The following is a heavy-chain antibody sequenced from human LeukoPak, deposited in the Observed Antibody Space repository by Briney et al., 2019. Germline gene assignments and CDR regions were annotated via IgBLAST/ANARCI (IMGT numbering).Heavy chain of an antibody. CDR2: ISSDGTTT. CDR1: GFTFSTYW. Sequence: PGGSLRLSCAASGFTFSTYWMYWFRQAPGKGLVWVSRISSDGTTTHYAGSVKGRFTVSRDNAKNTLYLQMSSLRAEDTAVYYCVRSDWFDPWGQGTLVTVSS. J-gene: IGHJ5*02. CDR3: VRSDWFDP. V-gene: IGHV3-74*01.